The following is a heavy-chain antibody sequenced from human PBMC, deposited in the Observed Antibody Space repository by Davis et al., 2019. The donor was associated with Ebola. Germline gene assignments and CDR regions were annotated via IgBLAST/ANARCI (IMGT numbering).Heavy chain of an antibody. CDR2: ISYDGSNK. D-gene: IGHD6-19*01. Sequence: PGGSLRLSCAASGFTFSSYAMHWVRQAPGKGLEWVAVISYDGSNKYYADSVKGRFTISRDNSKNTLYLQMNSLRDEDTAVYYCARDSSSGWYGGPFDPWGQGTLVTVSS. CDR3: ARDSSSGWYGGPFDP. J-gene: IGHJ5*02. V-gene: IGHV3-30*04. CDR1: GFTFSSYA.